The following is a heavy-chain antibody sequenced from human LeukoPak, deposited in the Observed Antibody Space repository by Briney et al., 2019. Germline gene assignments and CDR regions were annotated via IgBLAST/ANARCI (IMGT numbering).Heavy chain of an antibody. CDR3: ARDFGWKGGVIIPWDYYGMDV. J-gene: IGHJ6*02. D-gene: IGHD3-10*01. Sequence: ASVKVSCKASGYTFTSYGISWVRQAPGQGLEWMGWISAYNGNTSYAQKLQGRVTMTTDTSTSTAYMELRSLRSDDTAVYYCARDFGWKGGVIIPWDYYGMDVWGQGTTVTVSS. CDR1: GYTFTSYG. V-gene: IGHV1-18*01. CDR2: ISAYNGNT.